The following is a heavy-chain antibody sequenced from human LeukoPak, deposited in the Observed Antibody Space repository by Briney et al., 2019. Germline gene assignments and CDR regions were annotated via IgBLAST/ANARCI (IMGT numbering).Heavy chain of an antibody. CDR3: ARDRGLYSNYGYYYYYMDV. CDR2: IYTSGST. D-gene: IGHD4-11*01. V-gene: IGHV4-61*02. Sequence: PSETLSLTCTVSGGSIISGSYYWSWIRQPAGKGLEWIGRIYTSGSTNYNPSLKSRVTISVDTSKNQFSLKLSSVTAADTAVYYCARDRGLYSNYGYYYYYMDVWGKGTTVTVSS. J-gene: IGHJ6*03. CDR1: GGSIISGSYY.